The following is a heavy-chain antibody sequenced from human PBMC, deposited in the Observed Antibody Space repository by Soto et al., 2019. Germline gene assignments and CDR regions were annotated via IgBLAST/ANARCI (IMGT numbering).Heavy chain of an antibody. CDR3: ARSYGMDV. J-gene: IGHJ6*02. V-gene: IGHV1-2*02. CDR2: INPNSGGT. Sequence: ASVKVSCKASGYTFTDYYMHWVRQAPGQGLEWMGWINPNSGGTNYAQKFQGRVTMTRDTSISTAYLQWSSLKASDTAMYYCARSYGMDVWGQGTTVTVSS. CDR1: GYTFTDYY.